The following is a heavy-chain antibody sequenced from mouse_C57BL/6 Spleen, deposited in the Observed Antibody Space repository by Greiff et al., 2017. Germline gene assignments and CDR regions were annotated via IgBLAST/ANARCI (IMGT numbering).Heavy chain of an antibody. CDR1: GYTFTSYW. CDR3: ARSWGTMVTTGAFAY. V-gene: IGHV1-61*01. D-gene: IGHD2-2*01. Sequence: QVQLKQPGAELVRPGSSVKLSCKASGYTFTSYWMDWVKQRPGQGLEWIGNIYPSDSATHYNQKFKDKATLTVDKSSSTAYMQLSSLTSEDSAVYYCARSWGTMVTTGAFAYWGQGTLVTVSA. J-gene: IGHJ3*01. CDR2: IYPSDSAT.